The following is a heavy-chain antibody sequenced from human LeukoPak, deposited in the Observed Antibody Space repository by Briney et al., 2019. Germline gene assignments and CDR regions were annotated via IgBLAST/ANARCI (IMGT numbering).Heavy chain of an antibody. CDR2: TSYSGTT. V-gene: IGHV4-31*03. Sequence: TSETLSLTCTVSSGSISSSGYYWSWIRQLSGKGLEWIGSTSYSGTTYYNPSLKSRVTISLDTSKNQFSLKLSSVTAADTAVYYCAKGRPAAGQYYFDYWGQGILVTVSS. J-gene: IGHJ4*02. CDR1: SGSISSSGYY. D-gene: IGHD6-13*01. CDR3: AKGRPAAGQYYFDY.